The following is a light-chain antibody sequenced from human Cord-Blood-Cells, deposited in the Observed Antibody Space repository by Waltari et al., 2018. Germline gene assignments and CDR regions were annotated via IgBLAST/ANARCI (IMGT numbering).Light chain of an antibody. CDR1: QSISSY. Sequence: DIQMTQSPSSLSASVGARVTIPCRASQSISSYLNWYQQKPGKAPKLLIYAASSLQSGVPSRFSCSGSGTDFTLTISSLQPEDFATYYCQQSYSTPYTFGQGTKLEIK. CDR2: AAS. CDR3: QQSYSTPYT. V-gene: IGKV1-39*01. J-gene: IGKJ2*01.